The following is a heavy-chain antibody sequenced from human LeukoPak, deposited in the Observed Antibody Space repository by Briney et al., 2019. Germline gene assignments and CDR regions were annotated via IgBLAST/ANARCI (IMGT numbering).Heavy chain of an antibody. CDR2: INPNSGGT. J-gene: IGHJ3*02. CDR1: GYTFTGYY. D-gene: IGHD2-2*01. CDR3: ARPDCSSTSCLNAFDI. V-gene: IGHV1-2*06. Sequence: ASVKVSCKASGYTFTGYYMHWVRQAPGQGLEWMGRINPNSGGTNYAQNFQARVTMTRDTSISTACMDLSRLTSDDTAVYYCARPDCSSTSCLNAFDIWDQGTMVTVSS.